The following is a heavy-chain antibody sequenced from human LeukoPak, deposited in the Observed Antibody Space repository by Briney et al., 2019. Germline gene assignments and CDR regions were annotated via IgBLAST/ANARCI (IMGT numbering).Heavy chain of an antibody. CDR2: ISGSGGST. CDR1: GFTFSSYA. D-gene: IGHD3-16*02. CDR3: AKDDYDYVWGSYRPRGNFDY. Sequence: GGSLRLYCAASGFTFSSYAMSWVRQAPGKGLEWVSAISGSGGSTYYADSVKGRFTISRDNSKNTLYLQMNSLRAEDTAVYYCAKDDYDYVWGSYRPRGNFDYWGQGTLVTVSS. J-gene: IGHJ4*02. V-gene: IGHV3-23*01.